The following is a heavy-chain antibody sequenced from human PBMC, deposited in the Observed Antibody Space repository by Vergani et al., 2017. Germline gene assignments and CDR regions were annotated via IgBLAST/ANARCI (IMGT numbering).Heavy chain of an antibody. Sequence: VHLEESAGGLVQPGGSLRLSCAASVFTFVDYYMAWIRPAPGKGLDWVASITQDGNETFYVDSVKGRFTISRDNAKTTLYLEMKSLGDAYTAINCCVKENEDLGSCFFGSWGHGILVTVSS. V-gene: IGHV3-7*03. CDR1: VFTFVDYY. D-gene: IGHD2-15*01. CDR3: VKENEDLGSCFFGS. J-gene: IGHJ4*01. CDR2: ITQDGNET.